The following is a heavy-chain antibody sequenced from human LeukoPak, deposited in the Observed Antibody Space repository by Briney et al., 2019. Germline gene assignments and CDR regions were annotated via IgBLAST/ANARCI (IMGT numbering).Heavy chain of an antibody. CDR2: ISGSGGST. V-gene: IGHV3-23*01. CDR1: GFTFSSYA. D-gene: IGHD1-26*01. J-gene: IGHJ4*02. CDR3: AKEPGVGATRGYYFDY. Sequence: GGSLRLSCAASGFTFSSYAMSWVRQAPGKGLEWVSAISGSGGSTYYADSVKGRFTISRDNSKNTLYLQMNSLRAEDTAVYYCAKEPGVGATRGYYFDYWGQGTLVTVSS.